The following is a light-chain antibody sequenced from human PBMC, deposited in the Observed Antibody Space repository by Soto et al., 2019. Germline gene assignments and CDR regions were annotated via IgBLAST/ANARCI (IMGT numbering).Light chain of an antibody. CDR1: ISDVGGNKF. V-gene: IGLV2-14*03. CDR2: DVS. J-gene: IGLJ1*01. Sequence: QSALTQPASVSGSPGQSITISCTGTISDVGGNKFVSWYQQYPGKAPKLMLCDVSNRPSGVSNRFSGSKSGNTASLTISGLQAEDEADYYCSSFAGSHYVFGTGTKLTVL. CDR3: SSFAGSHYV.